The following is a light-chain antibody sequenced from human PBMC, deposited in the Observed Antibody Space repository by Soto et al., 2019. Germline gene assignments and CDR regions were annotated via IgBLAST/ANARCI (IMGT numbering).Light chain of an antibody. Sequence: EIVLTQSPAILSSFPGDRATLSCRASQSVSSHLAWYQHKPGQAPTLLLSGLSTRATGIPARFSGSGSGTEFTLTISSLEPEDFAVYYCQQHNNWPLTFGQGTRLEIK. J-gene: IGKJ5*01. CDR2: GLS. CDR3: QQHNNWPLT. V-gene: IGKV3-11*01. CDR1: QSVSSH.